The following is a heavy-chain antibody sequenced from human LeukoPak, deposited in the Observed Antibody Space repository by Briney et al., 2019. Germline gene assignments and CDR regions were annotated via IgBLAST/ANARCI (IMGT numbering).Heavy chain of an antibody. CDR3: ARDRELAALDP. D-gene: IGHD1-26*01. CDR1: GDSLGTTTYY. J-gene: IGHJ5*02. V-gene: IGHV4-39*07. CDR2: LYHSGTI. Sequence: PSETLSLTCTVSGDSLGTTTYYWGWIRQPPGKGLEWIGGLYHSGTIYYNPSLKSRVTISADKSKNHFSLKLTSVTAADTAVYYCARDRELAALDPWGQGTLVIVSS.